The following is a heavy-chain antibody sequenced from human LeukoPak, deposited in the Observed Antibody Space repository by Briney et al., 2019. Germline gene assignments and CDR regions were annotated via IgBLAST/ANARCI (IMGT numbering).Heavy chain of an antibody. CDR2: ISISGST. CDR1: GGSISSHY. Sequence: SETLSVTCTVSGGSISSHYWSWIRQPAGKGLEWIGRISISGSTNYNPSLKSRVTMSVDTSNNQFSLNLSSVTAADTAVYYCARTSARGAQFDYWGQGTLVTVSS. J-gene: IGHJ4*02. CDR3: ARTSARGAQFDY. D-gene: IGHD3-10*01. V-gene: IGHV4-4*07.